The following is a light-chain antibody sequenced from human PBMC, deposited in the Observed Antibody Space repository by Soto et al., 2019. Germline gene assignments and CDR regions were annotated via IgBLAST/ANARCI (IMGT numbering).Light chain of an antibody. CDR1: QSMSLF. CDR2: SAS. V-gene: IGKV1-39*01. CDR3: QQSYNLPWT. J-gene: IGKJ1*01. Sequence: IEMTQSPSSLSASVGDRITITCRASQSMSLFLNWYQQKPGKAPKLLIYSASTLQSGVPSRFSGSGSEPDFTLTIASLQPEDSATYYYQQSYNLPWTFGPGTKVEIK.